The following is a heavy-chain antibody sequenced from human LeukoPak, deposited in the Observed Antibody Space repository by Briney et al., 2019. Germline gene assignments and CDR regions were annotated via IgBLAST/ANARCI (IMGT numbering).Heavy chain of an antibody. CDR2: IWYDGSNK. CDR1: GFSFSSYG. D-gene: IGHD3-10*01. Sequence: GGSLRLSCAASGFSFSSYGMHWVRQAPGKGLEWGATIWYDGSNKYYADSVEGRFTISRDNSKNTLYLQMNSLRAEDTSVYYCARDRGSGTYHDAFDIWGRGTVVTVSS. J-gene: IGHJ3*02. V-gene: IGHV3-33*01. CDR3: ARDRGSGTYHDAFDI.